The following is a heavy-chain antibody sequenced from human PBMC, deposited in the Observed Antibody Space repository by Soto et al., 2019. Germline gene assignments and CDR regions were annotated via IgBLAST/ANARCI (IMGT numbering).Heavy chain of an antibody. D-gene: IGHD3-10*01. Sequence: SETLSLTCTVSGGSISSSRYYWGWIRQPPGKGLEWIGSIYYSGSTYSYPSLKSRVTISVDTSKNQFSLKLSSVTAADTAVYYCARHGYDGSGSYYSLDYWGQGTLVTVSS. CDR1: GGSISSSRYY. CDR2: IYYSGST. J-gene: IGHJ4*02. V-gene: IGHV4-39*01. CDR3: ARHGYDGSGSYYSLDY.